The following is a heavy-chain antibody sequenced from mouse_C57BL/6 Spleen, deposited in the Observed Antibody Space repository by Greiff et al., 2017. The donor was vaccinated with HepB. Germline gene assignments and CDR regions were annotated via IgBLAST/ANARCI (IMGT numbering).Heavy chain of an antibody. Sequence: EVKLVESGGGLVKPGGSLKLSCAASGFTFSSYTMSWVRQTPGKRLEWVATISGGGSHTYYPDSVKGRFTISRDNAKNTLYLQMSSLRSEDTALYYCARHRNWFDYWGQGTTLTVSS. V-gene: IGHV5-9*01. D-gene: IGHD4-1*01. J-gene: IGHJ2*01. CDR3: ARHRNWFDY. CDR2: ISGGGSHT. CDR1: GFTFSSYT.